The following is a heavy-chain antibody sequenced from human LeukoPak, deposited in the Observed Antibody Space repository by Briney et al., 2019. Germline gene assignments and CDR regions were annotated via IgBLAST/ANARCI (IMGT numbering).Heavy chain of an antibody. V-gene: IGHV4-34*01. Sequence: PSETLSLTCAVSGGSFSGYSWGWIRQPPGKGLEWIGEINHSGSTNYNPSLKRRVTISVDTSKNQFSLKLRSVTAADTAVYYCARGPAAGTDYWGQRTLVTVSS. CDR3: ARGPAAGTDY. CDR1: GGSFSGYS. CDR2: INHSGST. J-gene: IGHJ4*02. D-gene: IGHD6-13*01.